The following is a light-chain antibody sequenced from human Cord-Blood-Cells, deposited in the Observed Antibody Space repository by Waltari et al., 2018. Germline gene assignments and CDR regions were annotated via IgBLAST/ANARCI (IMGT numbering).Light chain of an antibody. J-gene: IGKJ1*01. CDR3: QQYNNWPRT. CDR2: GAS. Sequence: EIVMTQSPATLSVSPGERATLPCRASQSVSSKLAWYQQKPGQAPRLLIYGASNRATGIPARFSGSGSGTEFTLTISSLQSEDFAVYYCQQYNNWPRTFGQGTKVEIK. V-gene: IGKV3-15*01. CDR1: QSVSSK.